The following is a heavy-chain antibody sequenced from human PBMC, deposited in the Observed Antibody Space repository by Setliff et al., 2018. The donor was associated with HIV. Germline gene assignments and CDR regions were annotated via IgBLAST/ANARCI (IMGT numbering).Heavy chain of an antibody. CDR3: ARHQRLPGVQPPYWYFDL. Sequence: SETLSLTCAVYGASFSDSYYNWIRQPPGKGLEWIGEISHTGGTNYNSSLESRVTMSVDTSKNHFSLTLTSMTAADTAIYYCARHQRLPGVQPPYWYFDLWGRGTLVTVSS. J-gene: IGHJ2*01. D-gene: IGHD2-21*02. V-gene: IGHV4-34*01. CDR1: GASFSDSY. CDR2: ISHTGGT.